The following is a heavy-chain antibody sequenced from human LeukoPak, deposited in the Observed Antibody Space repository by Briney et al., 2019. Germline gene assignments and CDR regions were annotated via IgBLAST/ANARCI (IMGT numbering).Heavy chain of an antibody. V-gene: IGHV4-4*02. CDR3: ARALDLAVAGTPWGLDY. J-gene: IGHJ4*02. CDR2: INHSGST. CDR1: GGSISSSNW. D-gene: IGHD6-19*01. Sequence: KASETLSLTCAVSGGSISSSNWWSWVRQPPGKGLEWIGEINHSGSTNYNPSLKSRVTISVDTSKNQFSLKLSSVTAADTAVYYCARALDLAVAGTPWGLDYWGQGTLVTVSS.